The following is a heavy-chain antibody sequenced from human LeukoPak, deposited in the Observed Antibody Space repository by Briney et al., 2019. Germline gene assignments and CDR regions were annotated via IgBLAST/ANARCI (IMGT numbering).Heavy chain of an antibody. CDR2: IRYDGSNK. D-gene: IGHD2-2*02. Sequence: GGSLRLSCAASGFTFSSYGMHWVRQAPGKGLEWVAFIRYDGSNKYYADSVKGRFTISRDNSKNTLYLQMNSLRAEDTAVYYCAKGGGGYCSSTSCYTQNYFDYWGQGTLVTVSS. CDR1: GFTFSSYG. V-gene: IGHV3-30*02. J-gene: IGHJ4*02. CDR3: AKGGGGYCSSTSCYTQNYFDY.